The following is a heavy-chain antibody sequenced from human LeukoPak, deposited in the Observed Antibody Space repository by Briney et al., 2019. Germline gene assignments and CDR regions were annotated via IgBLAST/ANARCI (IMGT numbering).Heavy chain of an antibody. Sequence: ASVKVSCKASGYTFTGYYMHRVRQAPGQGLEWMGWINPSSGGTNYAQKFQARVTMTRDTSINTAYMELSRLTSDDTAVYFCARIRETGTEFDPWGQGTLVTVSS. CDR1: GYTFTGYY. D-gene: IGHD1-1*01. CDR2: INPSSGGT. V-gene: IGHV1-2*02. CDR3: ARIRETGTEFDP. J-gene: IGHJ5*02.